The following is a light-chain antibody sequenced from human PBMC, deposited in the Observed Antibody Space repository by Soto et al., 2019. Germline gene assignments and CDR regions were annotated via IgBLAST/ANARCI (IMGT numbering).Light chain of an antibody. CDR1: SSDVGNYNS. Sequence: QSVLTQPPSASGSPGQSVTIFCSETSSDVGNYNSVSWYQQHPGKAPKLVIFEVSKRPSGVPHRFSGSKSANTASLTVSGLQTEDEADHYCCCYSGGNDLVFGGGTKLTVL. V-gene: IGLV2-8*01. CDR3: CCYSGGNDLV. J-gene: IGLJ3*02. CDR2: EVS.